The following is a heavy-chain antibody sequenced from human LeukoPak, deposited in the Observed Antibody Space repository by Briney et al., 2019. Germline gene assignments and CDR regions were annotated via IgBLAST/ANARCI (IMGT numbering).Heavy chain of an antibody. CDR1: GGSISSYY. J-gene: IGHJ4*02. CDR2: MYYSGST. V-gene: IGHV4-59*01. D-gene: IGHD3-10*01. Sequence: SETLSLTCTVSGGSISSYYWSWIRQPPGKGLEWIGYMYYSGSTNYNPSLKSRVTISVDTSKNQFSLKLSSVTAADTAVYYCAGKEFGGSGLYGSGSFDYWGQGTLVTVSS. CDR3: AGKEFGGSGLYGSGSFDY.